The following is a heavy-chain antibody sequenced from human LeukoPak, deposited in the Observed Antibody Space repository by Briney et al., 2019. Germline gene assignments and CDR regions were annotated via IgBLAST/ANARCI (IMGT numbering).Heavy chain of an antibody. Sequence: SETLSLTCAVYGGSFSGYYWSWIRQPPGKGLEWIGEINHSGSTNYNPSLKSRVTISVDTSKKQFSLKLSSVTAADTAVYYCARWVGYSGYDPANWFDPWGQGTLVTVSS. V-gene: IGHV4-34*01. CDR3: ARWVGYSGYDPANWFDP. D-gene: IGHD5-12*01. CDR1: GGSFSGYY. CDR2: INHSGST. J-gene: IGHJ5*02.